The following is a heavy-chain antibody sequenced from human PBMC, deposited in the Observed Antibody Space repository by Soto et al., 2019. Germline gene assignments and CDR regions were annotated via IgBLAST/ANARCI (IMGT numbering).Heavy chain of an antibody. CDR3: ARDRYSSGWYDLDY. CDR2: IWYDGSEK. Sequence: QVHLVESGGGVVQPGRSLRLSCAASGFTFSSYGMHWVRQAPGKGLGWVAVIWYDGSEKYYADSVKGRFTISRDNSQNTLYLQMNSLRAEDTAVYYCARDRYSSGWYDLDYWGQGTLVTVSS. D-gene: IGHD6-19*01. V-gene: IGHV3-33*01. J-gene: IGHJ4*02. CDR1: GFTFSSYG.